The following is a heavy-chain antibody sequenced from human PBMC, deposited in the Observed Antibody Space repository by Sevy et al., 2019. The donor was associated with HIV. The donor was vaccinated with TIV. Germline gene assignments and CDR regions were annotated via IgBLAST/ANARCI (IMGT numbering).Heavy chain of an antibody. CDR2: ISHDGSNK. CDR1: GFTFSNYG. V-gene: IGHV3-30*18. D-gene: IGHD2-15*01. CDR3: ANDSGGGGSSWCFDY. Sequence: GGSLRLSCEASGFTFSNYGMHWVRQAPGKGLEWVAIISHDGSNKYYADSLKGRFTISRDNSKHSLYMQMNSLRPEDKGVDYGANDSGGGGSSWCFDYWGQGTLVTVSS. J-gene: IGHJ4*02.